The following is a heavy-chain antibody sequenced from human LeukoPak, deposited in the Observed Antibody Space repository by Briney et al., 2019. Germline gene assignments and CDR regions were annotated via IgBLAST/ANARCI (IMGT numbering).Heavy chain of an antibody. CDR3: ARDLEVTGTTSYYYYYMDV. V-gene: IGHV4-59*12. J-gene: IGHJ6*03. CDR2: IYYSGST. Sequence: PSETLSLTCTVSGGSISSYYWSWIRQPPGKGLEWIGYIYYSGSTNYNPSLKSRVTISVDTSKNQFSLKLSSVTAADTAVYYCARDLEVTGTTSYYYYYMDVWGKGTTVTISS. D-gene: IGHD1-20*01. CDR1: GGSISSYY.